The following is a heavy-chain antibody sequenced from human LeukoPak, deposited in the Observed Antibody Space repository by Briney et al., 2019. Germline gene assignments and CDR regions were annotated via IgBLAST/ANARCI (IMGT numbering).Heavy chain of an antibody. D-gene: IGHD2-2*01. V-gene: IGHV1-46*01. J-gene: IGHJ5*02. CDR1: GYTFTSYY. CDR3: AGEVIVVVPAAHNWFDP. CDR2: INPSGGST. Sequence: GASVKVSCKASGYTFTSYYMHWVRQAPGQGLEWMGIINPSGGSTSYAQKFQGRVTMTRDTSTSTVYMELSSLRSEDTAVYYCAGEVIVVVPAAHNWFDPWGQGTLVTVSS.